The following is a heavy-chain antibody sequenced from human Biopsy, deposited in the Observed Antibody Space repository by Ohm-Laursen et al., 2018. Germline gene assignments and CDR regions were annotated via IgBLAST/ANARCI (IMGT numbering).Heavy chain of an antibody. CDR3: ARATNSTGWPYYYFYGMDV. J-gene: IGHJ6*02. CDR2: IYYSGST. V-gene: IGHV4-39*07. D-gene: IGHD2/OR15-2a*01. CDR1: GGSISRSSYY. Sequence: SDTLSLTCTVTGGSISRSSYYWDWIRQPPGKGLEWIGSIYYSGSTYYNPSLKSRVTISADRSKNQFSLKLTSVTAADTAVYYCARATNSTGWPYYYFYGMDVWGQGTTVTVSS.